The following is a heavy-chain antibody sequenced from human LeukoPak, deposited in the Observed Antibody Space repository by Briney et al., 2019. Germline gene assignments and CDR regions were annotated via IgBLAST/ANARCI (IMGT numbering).Heavy chain of an antibody. Sequence: ASVKVSCKTSGYTFTNYGISWVRQAPGQGLEWVGWINAYNRKTHYAQNFQARVTMSTDSSTSTAYMELGSLRSDDTAVYYCARWGLVAPGTYYYYYMDVWGQGTTVTVSS. CDR1: GYTFTNYG. J-gene: IGHJ6*03. V-gene: IGHV1-18*01. CDR3: ARWGLVAPGTYYYYYMDV. D-gene: IGHD2-2*01. CDR2: INAYNRKT.